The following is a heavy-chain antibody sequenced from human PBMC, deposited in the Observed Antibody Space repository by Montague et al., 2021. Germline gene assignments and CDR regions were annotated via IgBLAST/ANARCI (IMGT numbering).Heavy chain of an antibody. Sequence: TLSLTCSVSGGSTSSGGFYWSWIRQHPGKGPEWIGSIYDSGSTNYNPSLKSRLTLSRDTSKNQVSLRLTSVTAAEKAVYYCARSGGYCSGGRCDTFDYSGQGTLVTVSS. J-gene: IGHJ4*02. D-gene: IGHD2-15*01. CDR2: IYDSGST. CDR1: GGSTSSGGFY. V-gene: IGHV4-31*03. CDR3: ARSGGYCSGGRCDTFDY.